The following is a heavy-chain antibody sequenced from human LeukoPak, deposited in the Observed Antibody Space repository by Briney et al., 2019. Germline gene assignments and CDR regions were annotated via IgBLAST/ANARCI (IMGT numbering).Heavy chain of an antibody. CDR1: GGTFSSYA. V-gene: IGHV1-69*05. CDR3: ALVPGSSLSGPPNKIDY. Sequence: SVKVSCKDSGGTFSSYAISWVRQAPAQGLEWMGGIVPIFGTANYAQKFEGRVTITTDESTSEADMALSRLRSDVTAVYYCALVPGSSLSGPPNKIDYWGQGTLVTVSS. D-gene: IGHD6-13*01. CDR2: IVPIFGTA. J-gene: IGHJ4*02.